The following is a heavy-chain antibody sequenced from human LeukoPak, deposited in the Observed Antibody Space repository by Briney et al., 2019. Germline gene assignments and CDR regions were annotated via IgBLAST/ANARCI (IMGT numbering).Heavy chain of an antibody. J-gene: IGHJ1*01. CDR3: ARAPSEIGGYYPEYFRH. CDR1: GFTFSSYW. D-gene: IGHD3-22*01. CDR2: IKSDGST. Sequence: PGGSLRLSCAASGFTFSSYWMHCVRQAPGKGLVWVSRIKSDGSTNYAGSVKGRFTISRDNAKNTLSLQMNSLRAEDTGVYYCARAPSEIGGYYPEYFRHWGQGTLVTVSS. V-gene: IGHV3-74*01.